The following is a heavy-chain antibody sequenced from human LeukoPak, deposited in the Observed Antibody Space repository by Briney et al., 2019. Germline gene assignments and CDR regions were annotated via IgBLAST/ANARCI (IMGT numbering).Heavy chain of an antibody. V-gene: IGHV4-61*01. J-gene: IGHJ4*02. CDR2: IYYSGST. Sequence: SETLSLTCTVSGGSVSSGSYCWSWIRQPPGKGLEWIGYIYYSGSTNYNPSLKSRVTISVDTSKNQFSLKLSSVTAADTAVYYCARDGGYSYGYYFDYWGQGTLVTVSS. CDR3: ARDGGYSYGYYFDY. D-gene: IGHD5-18*01. CDR1: GGSVSSGSYC.